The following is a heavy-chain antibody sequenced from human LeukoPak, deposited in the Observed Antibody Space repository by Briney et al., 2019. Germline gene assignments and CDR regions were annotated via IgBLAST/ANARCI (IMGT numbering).Heavy chain of an antibody. V-gene: IGHV3-30-3*02. D-gene: IGHD6-19*01. J-gene: IGHJ4*02. CDR2: MSYDGSNE. CDR1: GFTFSIYA. CDR3: AKPLRGWYDFDY. Sequence: GRSLRLSCAASGFTFSIYAMHWVRQAPGKGLEWVAAMSYDGSNEYYANSVKGRFTISRDNSKNTVYLQMNSLRAEDTAVYYCAKPLRGWYDFDYWGQGTLVTVSS.